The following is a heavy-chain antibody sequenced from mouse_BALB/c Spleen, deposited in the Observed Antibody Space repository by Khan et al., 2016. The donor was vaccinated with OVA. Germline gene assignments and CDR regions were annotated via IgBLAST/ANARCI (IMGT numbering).Heavy chain of an antibody. D-gene: IGHD2-1*01. CDR2: INPSTDYT. Sequence: QVQLQQSGTELAKPGASVKMSCKASGYTFISYWMHWVKQRPGQGLEWIGYINPSTDYTEYNQKFKDKATLTTDKSSNTAYMQLSSLTSEDSAVYYWARRGLYGIFVYWSQGTRLTVSA. V-gene: IGHV1-7*01. CDR3: ARRGLYGIFVY. CDR1: GYTFISYW. J-gene: IGHJ3*01.